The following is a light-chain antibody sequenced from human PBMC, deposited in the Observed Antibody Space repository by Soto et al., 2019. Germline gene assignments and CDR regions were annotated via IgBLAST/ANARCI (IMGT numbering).Light chain of an antibody. CDR2: DAS. CDR1: QSISSW. J-gene: IGKJ1*01. V-gene: IGKV1-5*01. CDR3: QQSYSTLWT. Sequence: DIQMAQSPSTLSASVGDRVTITCRASQSISSWLAWYQQKPGKAPKLLIYDASNLESGVPSRFSGSGSGTDFTLTISSLQPEDFATYYCQQSYSTLWTFGQGTKVDIK.